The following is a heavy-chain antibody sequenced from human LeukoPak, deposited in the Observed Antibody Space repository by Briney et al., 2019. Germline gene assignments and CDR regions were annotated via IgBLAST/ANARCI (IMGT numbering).Heavy chain of an antibody. J-gene: IGHJ4*02. CDR2: IYYSGST. Sequence: SETLSLTCTVSGGSIRSYFWSWIRQPPGKGLEWIGYIYYSGSTNYNPSLKSRVTISVDTSKNQFSLKLSSVTAADTAVYYCARREYSSSSGSDYFDYWGQGTLVTVSS. D-gene: IGHD6-6*01. CDR3: ARREYSSSSGSDYFDY. CDR1: GGSIRSYF. V-gene: IGHV4-59*08.